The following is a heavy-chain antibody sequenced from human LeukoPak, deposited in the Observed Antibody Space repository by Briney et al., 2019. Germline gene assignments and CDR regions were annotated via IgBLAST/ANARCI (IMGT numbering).Heavy chain of an antibody. CDR1: GGSMSSFY. CDR2: ILYSGS. J-gene: IGHJ6*02. CDR3: ARADHDFWSGSTLGYYGMDV. Sequence: SETLSLTCTVSGGSMSSFYWSWIRQPPGKGLEWVGYILYSGSHYNPSLKSRVTISVDTSKNQFSLQLTSVTAADTAVYYCARADHDFWSGSTLGYYGMDVWGQGTTVTVSS. V-gene: IGHV4-59*01. D-gene: IGHD3-3*01.